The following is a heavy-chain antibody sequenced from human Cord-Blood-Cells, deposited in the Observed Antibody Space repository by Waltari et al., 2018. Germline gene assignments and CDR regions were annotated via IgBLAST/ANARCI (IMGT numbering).Heavy chain of an antibody. V-gene: IGHV4-34*01. Sequence: QVQLQQWGAGLLKPSETLSLTCAVYGGSFSGYYWSWIRQPPGKGLEWLGEINHSGSNNYNPSLKDRVTISVDTSKNQFSLKLSSVTAADTAVYYCARGSPMITFGGVIAYLYYFDYWGQGTLVTVSS. CDR3: ARGSPMITFGGVIAYLYYFDY. CDR2: INHSGSN. CDR1: GGSFSGYY. J-gene: IGHJ4*02. D-gene: IGHD3-16*02.